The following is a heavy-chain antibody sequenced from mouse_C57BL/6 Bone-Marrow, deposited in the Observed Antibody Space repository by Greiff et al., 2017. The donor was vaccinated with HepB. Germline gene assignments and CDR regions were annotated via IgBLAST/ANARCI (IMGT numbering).Heavy chain of an antibody. CDR3: ARPPTTVWYFDV. CDR2: ISSGSSTI. CDR1: GFTFSDYG. D-gene: IGHD1-1*01. Sequence: EVKLQESGGGLVKPGGSLKLSCAASGFTFSDYGMHWVRQAPEKGLEWVAYISSGSSTIYYADTVKGRFTISRDNAKNTLFLQMTSLRSEDTAMYYCARPPTTVWYFDVWGTGTTVTVSS. V-gene: IGHV5-17*01. J-gene: IGHJ1*03.